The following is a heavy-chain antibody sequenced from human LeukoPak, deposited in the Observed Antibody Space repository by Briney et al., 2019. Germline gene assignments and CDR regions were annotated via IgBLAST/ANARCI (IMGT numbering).Heavy chain of an antibody. CDR3: ARLVRGGRGYYFDY. CDR1: GGSFSGYY. Sequence: SETLSLTCAVYGGSFSGYYWSWIRQPPGKGLEWIGEINHSGSTNYNTSLKRRVTISVDTSKNQFFLKLSSVAAADTAVYYCARLVRGGRGYYFDYWGQGTLVTVSS. V-gene: IGHV4-34*01. J-gene: IGHJ4*02. D-gene: IGHD3-10*01. CDR2: INHSGST.